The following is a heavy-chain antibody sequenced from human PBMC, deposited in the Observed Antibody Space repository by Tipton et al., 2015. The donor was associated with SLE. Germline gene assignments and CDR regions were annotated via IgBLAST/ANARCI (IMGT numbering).Heavy chain of an antibody. D-gene: IGHD3-3*01. CDR1: AASMSSYH. V-gene: IGHV4-4*07. J-gene: IGHJ6*02. Sequence: GLVKPSDTLSLTCTVSAASMSSYHWNWVRQPAGKGLEWIGRISVSGGTNYNPSLKSRVTMSVDTSKKQFSLKLRSVTAADTAVYYCARSPIPITTLGPLRYYHGMDVWGQGTTVTVSS. CDR3: ARSPIPITTLGPLRYYHGMDV. CDR2: ISVSGGT.